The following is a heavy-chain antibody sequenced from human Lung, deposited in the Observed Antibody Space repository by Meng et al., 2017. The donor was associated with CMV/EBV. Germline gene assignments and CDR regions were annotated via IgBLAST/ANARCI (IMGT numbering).Heavy chain of an antibody. J-gene: IGHJ3*01. CDR3: ARDPYIKAFDL. D-gene: IGHD4-11*01. CDR2: IKEDGSEK. V-gene: IGHV3-7*01. Sequence: GGSXRLXXAASGFMFSRFWMTWLRQVPGRGPELVAHIKEDGSEKYFVAYVKGRCTISRDNAKNSLYLQIHSLRVEDTAVYYCARDPYIKAFDLWGQGTMVPVAS. CDR1: GFMFSRFW.